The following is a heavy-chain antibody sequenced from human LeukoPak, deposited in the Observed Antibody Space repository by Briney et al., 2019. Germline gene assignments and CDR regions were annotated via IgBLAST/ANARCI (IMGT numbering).Heavy chain of an antibody. Sequence: SETLSLTCTVSGGSISSSSYYWGWIRQPPGKGLEWIGSIYYSGSTYYNPSLKSRVTISVDTSKNQFSLKLSSETAADTAVYYCARGRNLASKGRFDYWGQGTLVTVSS. D-gene: IGHD1-14*01. CDR3: ARGRNLASKGRFDY. V-gene: IGHV4-39*01. J-gene: IGHJ4*02. CDR2: IYYSGST. CDR1: GGSISSSSYY.